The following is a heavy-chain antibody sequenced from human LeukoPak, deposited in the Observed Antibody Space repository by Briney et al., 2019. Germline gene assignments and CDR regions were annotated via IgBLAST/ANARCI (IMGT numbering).Heavy chain of an antibody. CDR1: GGSISSSSHY. CDR2: IYYSGST. D-gene: IGHD6-13*01. Sequence: PSETLSLTCTVSGGSISSSSHYWGWIRQPPGKGLEWIGSIYYSGSTYYNPSLKSRVTISVDTSKNQFSLKLSSVTAADTAVYYCAGLHFAASEEFDPWGQGILVTVSS. V-gene: IGHV4-39*01. J-gene: IGHJ5*02. CDR3: AGLHFAASEEFDP.